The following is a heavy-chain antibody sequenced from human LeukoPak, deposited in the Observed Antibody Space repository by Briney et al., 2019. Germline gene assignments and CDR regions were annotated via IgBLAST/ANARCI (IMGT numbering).Heavy chain of an antibody. CDR3: TGVVIGAASFDH. V-gene: IGHV3-73*01. CDR2: IGGQPNSYAT. CDR1: GFTFSGSA. D-gene: IGHD3-3*01. Sequence: GGSLRLSCAASGFTFSGSAIHWVRQASGKGLEWVGHIGGQPNSYATAYAASVQGRFTISRGDSKNTAYLQMNSLKTEDTAVYFCTGVVIGAASFDHWGQGILVTVSS. J-gene: IGHJ4*02.